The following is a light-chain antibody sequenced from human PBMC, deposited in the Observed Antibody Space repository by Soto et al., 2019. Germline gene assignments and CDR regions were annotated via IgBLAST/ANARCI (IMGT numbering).Light chain of an antibody. V-gene: IGKV1-39*01. CDR1: QSIYWY. Sequence: DIQMAQSPSSLSASLGDSVTITGRASQSIYWYLNWYQQKQGKAPNLXIYAASSLQSGVPSRFGRSGAGPDCTRTISRLQHDDVETYSCQQSYRATLTFGPGTQVDIK. CDR3: QQSYRATLT. CDR2: AAS. J-gene: IGKJ3*01.